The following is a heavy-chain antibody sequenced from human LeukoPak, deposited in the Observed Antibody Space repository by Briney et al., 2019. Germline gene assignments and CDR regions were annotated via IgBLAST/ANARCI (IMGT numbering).Heavy chain of an antibody. J-gene: IGHJ4*02. CDR3: TKNLGQWLDY. CDR2: IRDAGSNK. V-gene: IGHV3-30*02. Sequence: GGSLRLSCAASGFTFSSYGMHWVRQAPGKGLEWVAFIRDAGSNKYYADSVKGRFTISRDNSKNTLNLQMNSLRAEDTAVYYCTKNLGQWLDYWGQGTLVTVSS. D-gene: IGHD3-22*01. CDR1: GFTFSSYG.